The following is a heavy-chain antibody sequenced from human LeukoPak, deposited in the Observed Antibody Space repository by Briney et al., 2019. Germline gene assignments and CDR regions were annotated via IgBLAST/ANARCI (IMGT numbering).Heavy chain of an antibody. CDR3: AGGGDGGWDIGN. D-gene: IGHD6-19*01. Sequence: GGSLRLSCAVSGFTFSDFYFNWVRQAPGKGLEWISYISYSSKGIYYADSVKGRFTISRDNARNSLSLQMNSLRVEDTAVYYCAGGGDGGWDIGNWGQGTLVTVSS. CDR1: GFTFSDFY. V-gene: IGHV3-48*04. J-gene: IGHJ4*02. CDR2: ISYSSKGI.